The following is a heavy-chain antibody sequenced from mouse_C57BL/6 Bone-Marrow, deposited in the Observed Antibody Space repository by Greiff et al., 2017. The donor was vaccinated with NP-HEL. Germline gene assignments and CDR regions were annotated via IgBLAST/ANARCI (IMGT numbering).Heavy chain of an antibody. CDR2: IYPRSGNT. D-gene: IGHD2-4*01. Sequence: QVQLQQSGAELARPGASVKLSCKASGYTFTSYGISWVKQRTGQGLEWIGEIYPRSGNTYYNEKFKGKATLTADKSSSTAYMELRSLTSEDSAVYFCARYGGLRRYYAMDYWGQGTSVTVSS. J-gene: IGHJ4*01. CDR3: ARYGGLRRYYAMDY. V-gene: IGHV1-81*01. CDR1: GYTFTSYG.